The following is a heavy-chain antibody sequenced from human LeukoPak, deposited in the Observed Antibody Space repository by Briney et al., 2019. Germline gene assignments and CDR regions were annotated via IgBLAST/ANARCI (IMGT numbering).Heavy chain of an antibody. J-gene: IGHJ4*02. CDR1: GGSIIGSTSY. V-gene: IGHV4-39*01. Sequence: PSETLSLTCTVSGGSIIGSTSYWGWIRQPPGKGLDWIGIINYSGSTYYNPSLRSRVTISVDTSKNQFSLKLNSVTASDTAVYYCARGYDYWGQGTLLTVSS. CDR2: INYSGST. CDR3: ARGYDY. D-gene: IGHD3-22*01.